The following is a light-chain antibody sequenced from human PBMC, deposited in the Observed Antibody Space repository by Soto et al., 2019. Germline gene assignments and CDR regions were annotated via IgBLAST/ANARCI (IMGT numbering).Light chain of an antibody. CDR2: DAS. CDR1: QDIKNY. J-gene: IGKJ4*01. V-gene: IGKV1-33*01. CDR3: QQYDNLPLT. Sequence: EIQMTQSPSSLSASVGDRVTITCQASQDIKNYLNWYQQKSGKAPKLLIYDASDLETGVPSRFSGSGSGTDFTFTINSLQPEDIATYYCQQYDNLPLTFGGGTKVDIK.